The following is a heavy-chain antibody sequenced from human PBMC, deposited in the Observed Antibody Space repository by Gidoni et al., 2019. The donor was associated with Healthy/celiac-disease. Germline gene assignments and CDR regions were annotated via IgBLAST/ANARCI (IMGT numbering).Heavy chain of an antibody. Sequence: QVQLQESGPGLVKPSATLSLTCTVSGGSISSYYWSWIRPPPGKGLAWIGYIYYSGSTNYNPSLKSRVTISVDTSKNQFSLKLSSVTAADTAVYYCARLQKNYFDYWGQGTLVTVSS. V-gene: IGHV4-59*01. J-gene: IGHJ4*02. CDR1: GGSISSYY. CDR2: IYYSGST. CDR3: ARLQKNYFDY. D-gene: IGHD4-4*01.